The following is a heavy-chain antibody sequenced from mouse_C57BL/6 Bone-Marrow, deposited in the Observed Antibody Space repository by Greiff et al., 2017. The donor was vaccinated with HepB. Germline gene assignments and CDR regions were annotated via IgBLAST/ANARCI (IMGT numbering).Heavy chain of an antibody. D-gene: IGHD1-1*01. CDR1: GFSLTSYG. J-gene: IGHJ1*03. CDR2: IWSGGST. Sequence: VQRVESGPGLVQPSQSLSITCTVSGFSLTSYGVHWVRQSPGKGLEWLGVIWSGGSTDYNAAFISRLSISKDNSKSQVFFKMNSLQADDTAIYYCASYYYGSSHYWYFDVWGTGTTVTVSS. CDR3: ASYYYGSSHYWYFDV. V-gene: IGHV2-2*01.